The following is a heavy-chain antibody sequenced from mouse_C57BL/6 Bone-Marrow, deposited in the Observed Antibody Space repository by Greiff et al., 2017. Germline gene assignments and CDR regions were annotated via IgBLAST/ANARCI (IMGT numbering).Heavy chain of an antibody. CDR1: GYTFTSYW. J-gene: IGHJ4*01. V-gene: IGHV1-7*01. D-gene: IGHD1-1*01. CDR3: ARREYGSSYAMDY. CDR2: INPSSGYT. Sequence: QVQLQQSGAELAKPGASVKLSCKASGYTFTSYWMHWVKQRPGQGLEWIGYINPSSGYTKYNQKFKVKATLNADKSSSTAYMQLSSLTYEDSAVYYCARREYGSSYAMDYWGQGTSVTVSS.